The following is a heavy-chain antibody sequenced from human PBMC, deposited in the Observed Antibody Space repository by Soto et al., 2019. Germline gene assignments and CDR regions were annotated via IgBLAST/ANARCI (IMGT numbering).Heavy chain of an antibody. Sequence: VQLVESGGGVVQPGRSLRLSCAASGFTFRSHGMHWVRQAPGKGLEWVAVIWYDASNEYYADSVKGRFTISRDNSKNMVYLQMNSLRAEDTAVYYCARDDFRRDGYENDYWGQGTLVTVSS. CDR1: GFTFRSHG. D-gene: IGHD5-12*01. CDR2: IWYDASNE. V-gene: IGHV3-33*01. J-gene: IGHJ4*02. CDR3: ARDDFRRDGYENDY.